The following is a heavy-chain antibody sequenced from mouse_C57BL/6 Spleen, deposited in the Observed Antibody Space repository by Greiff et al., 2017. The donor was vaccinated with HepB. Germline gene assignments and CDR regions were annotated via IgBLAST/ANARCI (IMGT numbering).Heavy chain of an antibody. CDR2: IDPSDSYT. CDR1: GYTFTSYW. J-gene: IGHJ4*01. Sequence: QVQLKQPGAELVKPGASVKLSCKASGYTFTSYWMQWVKQRPGQGLEWIGEIDPSDSYTNYNQKFKGKATLTVDKSSSTAYMQLSSLTSEDSAVYYCARITPYAMDYWGQGTSVTVSS. V-gene: IGHV1-50*01. CDR3: ARITPYAMDY.